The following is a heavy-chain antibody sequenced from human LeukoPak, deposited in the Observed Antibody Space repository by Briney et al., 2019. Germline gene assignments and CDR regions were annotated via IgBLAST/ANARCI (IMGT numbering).Heavy chain of an antibody. V-gene: IGHV3-23*01. D-gene: IGHD2-2*01. Sequence: GGSLRLSCAASGFTFSSYAMSWVRQAPGKGLEWVSAISGSGGSTYYADSVKGRFTISRDNSKNTLYLQMNSLRAEDTAVYYCAKWEKGYCSSTSCNWFDPWGQGTLVTVSS. CDR1: GFTFSSYA. J-gene: IGHJ5*02. CDR3: AKWEKGYCSSTSCNWFDP. CDR2: ISGSGGST.